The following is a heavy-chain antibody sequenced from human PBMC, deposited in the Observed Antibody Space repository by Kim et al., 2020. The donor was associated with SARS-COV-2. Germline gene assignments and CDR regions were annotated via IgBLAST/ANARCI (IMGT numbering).Heavy chain of an antibody. CDR3: ARLQGSFDY. V-gene: IGHV5-51*01. J-gene: IGHJ4*02. Sequence: ASDTRYSPSFQGQVTISADKSIRTAYLQWNSLKASDTAMYYCARLQGSFDYWGQGTLVTVSP. CDR2: ASDT.